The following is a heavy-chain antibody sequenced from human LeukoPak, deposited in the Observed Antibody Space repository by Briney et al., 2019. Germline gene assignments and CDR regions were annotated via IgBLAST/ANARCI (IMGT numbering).Heavy chain of an antibody. Sequence: SGPTLVNPTQTLTLTCSFSGFSLSTSGMCVSWIRQPPGKALEWLARIDWDDDKFYSTSLKTRLTISKDTSKNQVVLTMTSMDPVDTATYYCARTHSSTYHFDFWGQGALVTVSS. D-gene: IGHD2/OR15-2a*01. J-gene: IGHJ4*02. CDR2: IDWDDDK. CDR3: ARTHSSTYHFDF. CDR1: GFSLSTSGMC. V-gene: IGHV2-70*17.